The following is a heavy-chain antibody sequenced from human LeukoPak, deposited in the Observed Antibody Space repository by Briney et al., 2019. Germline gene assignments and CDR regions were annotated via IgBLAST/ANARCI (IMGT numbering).Heavy chain of an antibody. CDR2: INHSGST. D-gene: IGHD1-14*01. V-gene: IGHV4-34*01. CDR1: GGSFSGYY. J-gene: IGHJ4*02. Sequence: SETLSLTCAVYGGSFSGYYWSWIRQPPGKGLEWTGEINHSGSTNYNPSLKSRVTMSVDTSKNQFSLRLSSVTAADTAVYYCARATLTGYFDYWGQGTLVTVSS. CDR3: ARATLTGYFDY.